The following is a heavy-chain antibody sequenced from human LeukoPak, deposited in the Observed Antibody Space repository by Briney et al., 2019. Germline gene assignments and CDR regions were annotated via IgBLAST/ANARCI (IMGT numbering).Heavy chain of an antibody. CDR1: GFTFSSYG. CDR3: AKDPYGSSGYPDEYFQH. V-gene: IGHV3-23*01. D-gene: IGHD3-22*01. Sequence: GGSLRLSCAASGFTFSSYGMSCVRQAPGKGLEWVSAISGSGGSTYYADSVKGRFTISRDNSKNTLYLQMNSLIAEDTAVYYCAKDPYGSSGYPDEYFQHWGQGTLVTVSS. CDR2: ISGSGGST. J-gene: IGHJ1*01.